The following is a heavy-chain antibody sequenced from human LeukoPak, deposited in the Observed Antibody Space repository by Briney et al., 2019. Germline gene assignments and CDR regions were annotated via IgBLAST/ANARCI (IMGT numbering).Heavy chain of an antibody. J-gene: IGHJ4*02. CDR2: IYYSGST. CDR1: GGSISSHY. CDR3: ARSRDGYNYGY. D-gene: IGHD5-24*01. V-gene: IGHV4-59*11. Sequence: SETLSLTCTVSGGSISSHYWSWIRQPPGKGLEWIGYIYYSGSTNYNPSLKSRVTISVDTSKNQFSLKLSSVTAADTAVYYCARSRDGYNYGYWGQRTLVTVSS.